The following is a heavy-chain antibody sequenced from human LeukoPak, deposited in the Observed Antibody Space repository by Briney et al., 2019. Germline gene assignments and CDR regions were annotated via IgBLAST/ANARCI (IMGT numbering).Heavy chain of an antibody. J-gene: IGHJ6*03. CDR3: ARAALTVDFWSGYRSSNYYYYYMDV. D-gene: IGHD3-3*01. V-gene: IGHV4-34*01. CDR2: INHSGST. Sequence: SETLSLTCAAYGGSFSGYYWSWIRQPPGKGLEWIGEINHSGSTNYNPSLKSRVTISVDTSKNQFSLKLSSVTAADTAVYYCARAALTVDFWSGYRSSNYYYYYMDVWGKGTTVTVSS. CDR1: GGSFSGYY.